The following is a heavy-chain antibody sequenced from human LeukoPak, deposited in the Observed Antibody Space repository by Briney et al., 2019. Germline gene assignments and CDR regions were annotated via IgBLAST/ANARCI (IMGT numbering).Heavy chain of an antibody. J-gene: IGHJ4*02. CDR1: EFTFSDFS. V-gene: IGHV3-21*01. CDR3: ARARSGGYYNWLPDY. D-gene: IGHD1-26*01. CDR2: ISSTSSYT. Sequence: PGGSLRLSCAASEFTFSDFSMNWVRQAPGKGLEWVSSISSTSSYTSYADSVKGRFTISRDNAKNSLYLQMNSLRAEDTAVYYCARARSGGYYNWLPDYWGQGTLVTVSS.